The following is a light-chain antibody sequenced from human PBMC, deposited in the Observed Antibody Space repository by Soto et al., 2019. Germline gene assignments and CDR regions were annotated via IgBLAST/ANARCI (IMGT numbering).Light chain of an antibody. CDR2: ASS. Sequence: DIQMTQSPSSLSASVGDRVTITFRASQSISSYLNWYQQKPGKAPKLLMYASSSLQSGVPSRFSGSGSGTDFTLTISSLQPEDFATYYCQQSYSTPRTFSQGTKVESK. J-gene: IGKJ1*01. V-gene: IGKV1-39*01. CDR3: QQSYSTPRT. CDR1: QSISSY.